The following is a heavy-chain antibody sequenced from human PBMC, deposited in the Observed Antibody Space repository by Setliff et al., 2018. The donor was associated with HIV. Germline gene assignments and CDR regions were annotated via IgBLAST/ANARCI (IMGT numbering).Heavy chain of an antibody. J-gene: IGHJ5*02. CDR1: GYTFTGYY. CDR2: INPNSGGT. D-gene: IGHD3-22*01. Sequence: ASVKVSCKASGYTFTGYYMHWVRQAPGQGLEWMGWINPNSGGTNYAQKFQGRVTMTRDTSISTAYMELSSLRSDDTAVYYCARCMTMTGNWFDPWGQGTLVTVPS. V-gene: IGHV1-2*02. CDR3: ARCMTMTGNWFDP.